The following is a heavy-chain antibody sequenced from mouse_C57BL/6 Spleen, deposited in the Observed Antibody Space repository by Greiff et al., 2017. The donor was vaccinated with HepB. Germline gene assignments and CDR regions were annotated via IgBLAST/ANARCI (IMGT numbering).Heavy chain of an antibody. CDR1: GFSLSTSGMG. V-gene: IGHV8-12*01. CDR2: IYWDDDK. CDR3: AEGGGSAWFAY. Sequence: QVTLKVSGPGILQSSQSLSLTCSFSGFSLSTSGMGVSWIRQPSGKGLEWLAHIYWDDDKRYNPSLKSQRTISKDTSRNQVFLKITSVDTADTATYYCAEGGGSAWFAYWGQGTLVTVSA. D-gene: IGHD1-1*01. J-gene: IGHJ3*01.